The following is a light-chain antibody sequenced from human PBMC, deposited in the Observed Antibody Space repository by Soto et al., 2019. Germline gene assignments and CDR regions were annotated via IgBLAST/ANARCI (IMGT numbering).Light chain of an antibody. Sequence: PGERVTLSCRASQSVSSSYLTWYQQKPGQAPRLLIYGASTRATSIPARFSGSGSGTDFTLTISSLQPEDFATYYCLQHNSYPLTFGGGTKVEIK. J-gene: IGKJ4*01. CDR2: GAS. CDR1: QSVSSSY. V-gene: IGKV3D-7*01. CDR3: LQHNSYPLT.